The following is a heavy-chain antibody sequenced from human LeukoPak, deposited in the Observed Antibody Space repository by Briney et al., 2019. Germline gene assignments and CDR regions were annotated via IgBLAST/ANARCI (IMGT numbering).Heavy chain of an antibody. CDR2: ISSSSSTI. Sequence: GGSLRLSCEASGFTFSTYNMNWVRQAPGKRLEWVSYISSSSSTITYADSVRGRFTISRDNAENSLYLQMNSLRAEDTAVYYCAREVVALDYWGQGTLVSVSS. D-gene: IGHD2-15*01. CDR3: AREVVALDY. V-gene: IGHV3-48*01. J-gene: IGHJ4*02. CDR1: GFTFSTYN.